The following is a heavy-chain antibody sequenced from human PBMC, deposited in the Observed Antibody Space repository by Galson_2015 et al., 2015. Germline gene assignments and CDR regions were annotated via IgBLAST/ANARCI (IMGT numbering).Heavy chain of an antibody. J-gene: IGHJ5*02. D-gene: IGHD3-9*01. CDR2: MNPNNDNT. CDR1: GYTFTTYS. V-gene: IGHV1-8*01. CDR3: ARGRSILTGYSFGDNWFDT. Sequence: SVKVSCKAFGYTFTTYSINWVRQATGQGLEWMGWMNPNNDNTGYAQKFQGRVTMTRNTSINTAYMELRSLRTEDTAVYYCARGRSILTGYSFGDNWFDTWGQGTLVTVSS.